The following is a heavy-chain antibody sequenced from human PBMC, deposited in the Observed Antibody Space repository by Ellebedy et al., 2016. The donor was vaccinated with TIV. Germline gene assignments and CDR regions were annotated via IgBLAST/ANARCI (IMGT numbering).Heavy chain of an antibody. Sequence: PGGSLSLSCAVSGVTFSNYAMTWVRQAPGQGQEWVSAIDGAGGTHYAASVKGRFTISGDNSKKTFYLEMNSLRVDDTAVYYCAKTEPYGTTWFGRIYWGQGTLVTVS. J-gene: IGHJ4*02. CDR2: IDGAGGT. CDR3: AKTEPYGTTWFGRIY. CDR1: GVTFSNYA. V-gene: IGHV3-23*01. D-gene: IGHD3-10*01.